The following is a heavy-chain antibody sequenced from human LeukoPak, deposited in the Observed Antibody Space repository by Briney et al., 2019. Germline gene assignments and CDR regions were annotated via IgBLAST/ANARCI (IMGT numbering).Heavy chain of an antibody. D-gene: IGHD3-22*01. CDR1: GGSFSGYY. J-gene: IGHJ4*02. V-gene: IGHV4-34*01. Sequence: SETLSLTCAVYGGSFSGYYWSWIRQPPGKGLEWIGEINHSGSTNYNPSLKSRVTISVDTSKNQFSLKPSSVTAADTAVYYCARQYQYYYDSSGYYSTLYDYWGQGTLVTVSS. CDR2: INHSGST. CDR3: ARQYQYYYDSSGYYSTLYDY.